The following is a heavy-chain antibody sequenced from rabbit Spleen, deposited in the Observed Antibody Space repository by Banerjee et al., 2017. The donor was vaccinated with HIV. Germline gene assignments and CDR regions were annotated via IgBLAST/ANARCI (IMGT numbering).Heavy chain of an antibody. V-gene: IGHV1S45*01. CDR2: IDSGNSGFT. J-gene: IGHJ6*01. CDR1: GFSFSDRDV. Sequence: QEQLEESGGGLVQPGGSLALTCKASGFSFSDRDVMCWVRQAPGKGLEWIACIDSGNSGFTYFASWAKGRFTISKTSSTTVTLQMTSLTAADTATYFCARDSGSSFSSYGMDLWGPGTLVTVS. D-gene: IGHD8-1*01. CDR3: ARDSGSSFSSYGMDL.